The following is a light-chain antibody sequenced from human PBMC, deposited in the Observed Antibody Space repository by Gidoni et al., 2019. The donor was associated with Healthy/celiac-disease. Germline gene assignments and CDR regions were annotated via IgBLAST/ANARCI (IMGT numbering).Light chain of an antibody. V-gene: IGLV2-23*01. CDR3: CSYAGSSTFYV. J-gene: IGLJ1*01. CDR1: SSDVGSYNL. CDR2: EGS. Sequence: QSALTQPASVSGSPGQSPTISCTGPSSDVGSYNLVSWYHKHPGKAPKLMIYEGSKRPSGVSNRFSGSKSGNTASLTISGLQAEDEADYYCCSYAGSSTFYVFGTGTKVTVL.